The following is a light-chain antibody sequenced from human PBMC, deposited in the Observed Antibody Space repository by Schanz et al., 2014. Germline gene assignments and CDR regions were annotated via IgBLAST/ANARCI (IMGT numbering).Light chain of an antibody. Sequence: QSALTQPASVSGSPGQSITISCTGTSSDVGSYNLVSWYQQHPGKAPKLIIYEGSNRPSGVSNRFSGSKSGNTASLTISGLQAEDEADYYCCSYTSSSTYVFGTGTKLTVL. CDR1: SSDVGSYNL. V-gene: IGLV2-14*02. CDR2: EGS. J-gene: IGLJ1*01. CDR3: CSYTSSSTYV.